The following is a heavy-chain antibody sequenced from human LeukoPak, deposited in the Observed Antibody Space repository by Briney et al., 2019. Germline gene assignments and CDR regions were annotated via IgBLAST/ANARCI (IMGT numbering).Heavy chain of an antibody. J-gene: IGHJ4*02. CDR2: IRHDETKE. D-gene: IGHD6-6*01. CDR1: GLSFSSYA. V-gene: IGHV3-33*06. CDR3: AKEYTPSSPLGELDS. Sequence: GGSLRLSCAVSGLSFSSYAFHWVRQAPGKGLEWVAVIRHDETKEYYADSVQGRFTISRGTSKTTLYLQMNSLRAEDTAVYYCAKEYTPSSPLGELDSWGQGTLVTVSS.